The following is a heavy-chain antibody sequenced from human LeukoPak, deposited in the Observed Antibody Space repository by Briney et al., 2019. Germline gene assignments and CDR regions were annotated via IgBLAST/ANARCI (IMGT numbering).Heavy chain of an antibody. CDR2: IGSKASGGTI. D-gene: IGHD4-17*01. CDR3: TTDPAGVTTVTSPNYYFDY. CDR1: GFTFSTYA. J-gene: IGHJ4*02. V-gene: IGHV3-15*04. Sequence: GGSLRLSCAASGFTFSTYAMSWVRQAAGKGLEWVGRIGSKASGGTIVYAAPVQGRFTISRDDSKNTRSLQMNSLKTEDTAVYYCTTDPAGVTTVTSPNYYFDYWGQGTLVTVSS.